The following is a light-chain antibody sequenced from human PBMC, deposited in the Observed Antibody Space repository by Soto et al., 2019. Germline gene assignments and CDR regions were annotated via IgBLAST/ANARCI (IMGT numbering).Light chain of an antibody. V-gene: IGKV3-20*01. CDR3: QQYGSSPRT. Sequence: ESVFTQSPGTLSLSPGERATLSCRASQSVGTSYLAWYQQKPGQAPRLLIYGASSRATGIPDRFSGSGSGTDFTLTISRLEPEDFAVYYCQQYGSSPRTFGQGT. CDR1: QSVGTSY. CDR2: GAS. J-gene: IGKJ1*01.